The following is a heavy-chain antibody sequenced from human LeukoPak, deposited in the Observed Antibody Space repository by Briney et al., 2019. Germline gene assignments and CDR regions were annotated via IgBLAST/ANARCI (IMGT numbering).Heavy chain of an antibody. J-gene: IGHJ5*02. CDR2: IKQDGSEK. CDR1: GFTFSSYA. CDR3: ARDSYQDYYGRFDP. D-gene: IGHD3-10*01. V-gene: IGHV3-7*03. Sequence: PGGSLRLSCAASGFTFSSYAMHWVRQAPGKGLEWVANIKQDGSEKYYVDSVKGRFTISRDNAKNSLYLQMNSLRAEDTAVYYCARDSYQDYYGRFDPWGQGTLVIVSS.